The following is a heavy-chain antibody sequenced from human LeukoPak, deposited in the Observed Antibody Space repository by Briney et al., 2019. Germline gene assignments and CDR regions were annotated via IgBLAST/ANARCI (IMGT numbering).Heavy chain of an antibody. Sequence: GGSLRLSCAASGFTFSAYGMSWVRQSPRKGLEWVSGVSGADGTTYYADSVKGRFTISRDNAKNSLYLQMNSLRAEDTAVYYCAVDTAMVTDNYMDVWGKGTTVTVSS. V-gene: IGHV3-23*01. CDR2: VSGADGTT. CDR3: AVDTAMVTDNYMDV. CDR1: GFTFSAYG. D-gene: IGHD5-18*01. J-gene: IGHJ6*03.